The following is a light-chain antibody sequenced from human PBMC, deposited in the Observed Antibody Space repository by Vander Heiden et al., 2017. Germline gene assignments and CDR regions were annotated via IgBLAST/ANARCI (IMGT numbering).Light chain of an antibody. J-gene: IGKJ4*01. Sequence: IQLTQSPSSLSASVGDSVTFHCRDSQAISSDLAWYQQKPGKAPKRMIYASSTLQTGVTSRFSGSGSGTDFTLTISSLQPEDFATYYCQQLKSYPLTFGGGTKVEI. CDR2: ASS. V-gene: IGKV1-9*01. CDR1: QAISSD. CDR3: QQLKSYPLT.